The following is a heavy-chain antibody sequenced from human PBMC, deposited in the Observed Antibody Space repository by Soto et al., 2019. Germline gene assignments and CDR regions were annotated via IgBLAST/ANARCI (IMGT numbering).Heavy chain of an antibody. CDR1: GFTFSNAW. Sequence: EVQLVESGGGLVNPGGSLRLSCAGSGFTFSNAWMRWVRRAPGKGLEWVGRIKSEAYGGAIDYAAPVKGRFTISRDDSNSRLLLQMNNLGAEDTAVYSCSAPRRRLEPQTNDLWCQGPPVIGSS. J-gene: IGHJ4*02. CDR3: SAPRRRLEPQTNDL. CDR2: IKSEAYGGAI. D-gene: IGHD6-13*01. V-gene: IGHV3-15*01.